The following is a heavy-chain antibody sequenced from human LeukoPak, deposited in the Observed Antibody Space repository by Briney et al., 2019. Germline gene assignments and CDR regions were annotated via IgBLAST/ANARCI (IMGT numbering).Heavy chain of an antibody. Sequence: GGSLRLSCAASGLTFGSYWMSWVRQAPGKGLEWVANIKQDGSEKYYVDSVKGRFTISRDNAKNSLYLQMNSLRAEDTAVYYCARGGWVYDYWGQGTLVTVSS. CDR1: GLTFGSYW. V-gene: IGHV3-7*03. J-gene: IGHJ4*02. D-gene: IGHD6-13*01. CDR2: IKQDGSEK. CDR3: ARGGWVYDY.